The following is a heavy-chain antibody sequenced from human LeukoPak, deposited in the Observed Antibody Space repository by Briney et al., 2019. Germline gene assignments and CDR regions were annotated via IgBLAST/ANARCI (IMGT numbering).Heavy chain of an antibody. V-gene: IGHV3-74*01. J-gene: IGHJ4*02. D-gene: IGHD6-13*01. CDR2: INSDGSTT. CDR3: ARDLPGIAAADYFDY. Sequence: PGGSLRLSCAASGFTFSNYWMHWARQAPGKGLVWVSRINSDGSTTIYADSVKGRFTISRDNAKNTLYLQMNSLRAEDTAVYYCARDLPGIAAADYFDYWGQGTLVTVSS. CDR1: GFTFSNYW.